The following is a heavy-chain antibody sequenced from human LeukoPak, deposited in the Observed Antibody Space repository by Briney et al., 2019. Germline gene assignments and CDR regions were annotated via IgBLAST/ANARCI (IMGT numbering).Heavy chain of an antibody. CDR2: IGDRGDIT. CDR1: GFTLTRHA. J-gene: IGHJ4*02. D-gene: IGHD3-3*01. V-gene: IGHV3-23*01. Sequence: GGSLRLSCAASGFTLTRHAMSWVRQAPGKGLEWVSVIGDRGDITYYADSVKGRFTISRDNSKNTLYLQMNSLRAEDTAVYYCARDPVSVGLRINSDYWGQGTLVTVSS. CDR3: ARDPVSVGLRINSDY.